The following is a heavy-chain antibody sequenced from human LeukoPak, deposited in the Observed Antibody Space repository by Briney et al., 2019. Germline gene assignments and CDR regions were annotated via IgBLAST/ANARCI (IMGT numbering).Heavy chain of an antibody. CDR3: ASLRTGTTYYGMDV. Sequence: PSETLSLTCTVSGGSISSYYWSWLRQPPGKGLEWIGYIYYSGSTNYNPSLKSRVTISVDTSKNQFSLKLSSVTAADTAVYYCASLRTGTTYYGMDVWGQGTTVTVSS. V-gene: IGHV4-59*01. D-gene: IGHD1-7*01. CDR2: IYYSGST. CDR1: GGSISSYY. J-gene: IGHJ6*02.